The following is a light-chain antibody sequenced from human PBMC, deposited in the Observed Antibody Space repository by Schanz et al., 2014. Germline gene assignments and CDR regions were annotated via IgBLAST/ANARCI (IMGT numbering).Light chain of an antibody. CDR3: QQYSHWPSWA. Sequence: EIVMTQSPATLSVSPGERATLSCRASQSVSSNLAWYQQKPGQAPRLLIYGASTRATGIPARFSGSGSGTEFTLTISRLQSEDFAVYYCQQYSHWPSWAFGQGTKVEIK. J-gene: IGKJ1*01. CDR1: QSVSSN. V-gene: IGKV3-15*01. CDR2: GAS.